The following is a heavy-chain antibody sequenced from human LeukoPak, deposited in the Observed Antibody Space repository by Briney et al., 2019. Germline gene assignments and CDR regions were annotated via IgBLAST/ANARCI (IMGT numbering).Heavy chain of an antibody. J-gene: IGHJ4*02. V-gene: IGHV4-4*07. CDR2: IYTSGST. Sequence: SETLSLTCTVSGDSISIHWSWIRQPAGKGLEWIGRIYTSGSTNYNPSLKSRVTMSVDTSKNQFSLKLSSVAAADTAVYYCARSFSGSSVGFDYWGQGTLVTVSS. CDR3: ARSFSGSSVGFDY. D-gene: IGHD3-10*01. CDR1: GDSISIH.